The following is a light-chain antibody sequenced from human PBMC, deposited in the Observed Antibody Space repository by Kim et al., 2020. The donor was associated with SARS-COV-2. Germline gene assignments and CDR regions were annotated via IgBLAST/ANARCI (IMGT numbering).Light chain of an antibody. CDR1: QSISSY. V-gene: IGKV1-39*01. J-gene: IGKJ1*01. CDR3: QQSYSTLRT. CDR2: AAS. Sequence: SASEGDRVTITCRASQSISSYLNWYQQKPGKAPKLLIYAASSLQSGVPSRFSGSGSGTDFTLTISSLQPEDFATYYCQQSYSTLRTFGQGTRWIS.